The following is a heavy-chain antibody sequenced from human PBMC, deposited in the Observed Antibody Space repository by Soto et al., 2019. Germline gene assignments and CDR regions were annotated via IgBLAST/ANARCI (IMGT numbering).Heavy chain of an antibody. J-gene: IGHJ6*02. Sequence: PSETLSLTCAVYGGSFSGYYWSWIRQPPGKGLEWIGEINHSGSTNYNPSLKSRVTISVDTSKNQFSLKLSSVTAADTAVYYCARVEIVVVAATQRKYYYYYGMDVWGQGTTVTVSS. D-gene: IGHD2-15*01. V-gene: IGHV4-34*01. CDR2: INHSGST. CDR1: GGSFSGYY. CDR3: ARVEIVVVAATQRKYYYYYGMDV.